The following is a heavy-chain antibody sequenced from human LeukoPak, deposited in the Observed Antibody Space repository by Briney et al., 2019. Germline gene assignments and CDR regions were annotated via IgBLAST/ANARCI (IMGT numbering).Heavy chain of an antibody. CDR1: GFTFSIYA. CDR3: ARGVATIDY. CDR2: IIDSGGST. V-gene: IGHV3-23*01. J-gene: IGHJ4*02. Sequence: GGSLRLSCAASGFTFSIYAMTWVRQAPGKGPEWVSTIIDSGGSTYYADSVKGRFTISRDNSNNTLYLQMNSLRADDTALYYCARGVATIDYWGQGTLVTVSS. D-gene: IGHD5-12*01.